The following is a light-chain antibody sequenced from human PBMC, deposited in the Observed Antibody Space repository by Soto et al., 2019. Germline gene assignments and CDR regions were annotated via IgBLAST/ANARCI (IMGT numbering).Light chain of an antibody. V-gene: IGLV2-14*01. CDR3: RAYTARSPLV. Sequence: QSALTHPASVSVSAGQSITISCSGTMRDVGAYNLVSWYQQHPGTAPKLIIYEVRNRPSGISSRFSGSRSGNTAYLTISGHQPEDEGDHYLRAYTARSPLVFGGGTKVPVL. CDR2: EVR. J-gene: IGLJ3*02. CDR1: MRDVGAYNL.